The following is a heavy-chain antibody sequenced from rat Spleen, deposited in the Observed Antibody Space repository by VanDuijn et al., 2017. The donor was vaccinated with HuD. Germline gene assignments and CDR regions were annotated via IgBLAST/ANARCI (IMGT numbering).Heavy chain of an antibody. CDR2: ITNPGDST. CDR3: SPLPGRNLAY. J-gene: IGHJ2*01. CDR1: GFTFSNYD. Sequence: EVQLVESDGGLVQPGRSLKLSCAASGFTFSNYDMAWVRQAPAKGLEWVASITNPGDSTYYLDSVKGRFTISRNNAKSTLYLQMSSLRSEDTATYYCSPLPGRNLAYWGQGVVVTVSS. V-gene: IGHV5S23*01. D-gene: IGHD1-4*01.